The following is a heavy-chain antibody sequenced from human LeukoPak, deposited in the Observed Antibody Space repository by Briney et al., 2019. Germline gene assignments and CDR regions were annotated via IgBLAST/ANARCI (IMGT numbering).Heavy chain of an antibody. CDR3: ARSHYYDKTSGHFLYYYGMDV. D-gene: IGHD3-22*01. CDR1: GFTFTSYA. J-gene: IGHJ6*02. V-gene: IGHV3-74*01. Sequence: GGSLRLSCAASGFTFTSYAMTWVGQPPGNGLVWVSRINSDGSTTRYADSVKGRFTISRDNAKNTLYLQMNSLRAEDTAVYYCARSHYYDKTSGHFLYYYGMDVWGQGTTVTVSS. CDR2: INSDGSTT.